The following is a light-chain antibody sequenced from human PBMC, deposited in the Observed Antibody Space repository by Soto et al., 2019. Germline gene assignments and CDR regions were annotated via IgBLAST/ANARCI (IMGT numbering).Light chain of an antibody. J-gene: IGLJ3*02. CDR2: GNT. V-gene: IGLV1-40*01. CDR3: QTYDSKLDGSV. Sequence: QCVLTQPPSVSGAPGHRVTISCNGSFSNIGENYEVHWYQQLPGTAPKLLIYGNTNRPSGVPDRFSASKSGTSASLTISELQPGDQADYYCQTYDSKLDGSVFGGGTKLTV. CDR1: FSNIGENYE.